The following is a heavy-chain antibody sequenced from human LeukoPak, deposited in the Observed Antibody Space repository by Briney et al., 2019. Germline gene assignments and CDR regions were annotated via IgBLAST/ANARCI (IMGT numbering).Heavy chain of an antibody. J-gene: IGHJ4*02. Sequence: GASVTVSCKASGYTFTGYYMHWVRQAPGQGLEWMGWINPNSGGTNYAQKFQGRVSMTRDTSISTAYMELSRLRSDDTAVYYCARGISTVAAAGTGYWGQGTLVTVSS. V-gene: IGHV1-2*02. D-gene: IGHD6-13*01. CDR1: GYTFTGYY. CDR3: ARGISTVAAAGTGY. CDR2: INPNSGGT.